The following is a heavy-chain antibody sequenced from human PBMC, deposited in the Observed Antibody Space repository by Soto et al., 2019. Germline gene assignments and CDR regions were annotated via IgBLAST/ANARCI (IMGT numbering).Heavy chain of an antibody. CDR3: AKFWVVTSIDY. J-gene: IGHJ4*02. V-gene: IGHV3-23*01. CDR1: GFTFSSYA. D-gene: IGHD3-10*01. CDR2: ISGSGGST. Sequence: GGSLRRACAASGFTFSSYAMSWVRQAPGKGLEWVSAISGSGGSTYYADSVKGRFTISRDNSKNTLYLQMNSLRAEDTAVYYCAKFWVVTSIDYWGQGTLVTVSS.